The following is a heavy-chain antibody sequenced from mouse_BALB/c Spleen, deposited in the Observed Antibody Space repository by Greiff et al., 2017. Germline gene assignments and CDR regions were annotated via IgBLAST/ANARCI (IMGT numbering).Heavy chain of an antibody. J-gene: IGHJ3*01. CDR2: IWRGGST. V-gene: IGHV2-5-1*01. D-gene: IGHD2-1*01. CDR3: AKKGIYGNYVFAY. CDR1: GFSLTSYG. Sequence: QVQLKESGPSLVQPSQSLSITCTVSGFSLTSYGVHWVRQSPGKGLEWLGVIWRGGSTDYNAAFMSRLSITKDNSKSQVFFKMNSLQADDTAIYYCAKKGIYGNYVFAYWGQGTLVTVSA.